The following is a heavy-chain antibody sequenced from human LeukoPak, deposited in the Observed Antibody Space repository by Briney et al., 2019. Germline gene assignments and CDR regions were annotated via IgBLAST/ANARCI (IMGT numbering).Heavy chain of an antibody. V-gene: IGHV3-48*04. CDR3: ARGFVGATDHDAFGF. Sequence: GGSLRLSCAASGFTFNIYSMNWVRHAPGKGLEWVSYISSSSTAIYYADPVKGRFTISRNNAKNSLYLQMNSLRAEDTAVYYCARGFVGATDHDAFGFWGQGTMVTVSS. CDR1: GFTFNIYS. J-gene: IGHJ3*01. D-gene: IGHD1-26*01. CDR2: ISSSSTAI.